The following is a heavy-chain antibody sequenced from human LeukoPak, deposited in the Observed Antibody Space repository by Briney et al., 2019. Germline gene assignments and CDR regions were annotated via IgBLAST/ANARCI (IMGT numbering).Heavy chain of an antibody. Sequence: GGSLRLSCAASGFTFGFSAMNWVRQAPGKGLEWISFISGSGITIYYSDSVKGRFTISRDNAKNSLYLQMNGLRAEGTAVYYCARDRGDSIVGADFDSWGQGTLVTVSS. V-gene: IGHV3-48*01. D-gene: IGHD1-26*01. CDR3: ARDRGDSIVGADFDS. J-gene: IGHJ4*02. CDR1: GFTFGFSA. CDR2: ISGSGITI.